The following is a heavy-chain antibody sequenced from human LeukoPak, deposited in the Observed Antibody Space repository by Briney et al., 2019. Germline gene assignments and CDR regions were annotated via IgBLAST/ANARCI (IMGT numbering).Heavy chain of an antibody. V-gene: IGHV3-21*01. Sequence: GGSLRLSCAASGFTFSRYSMNWVRQAPGKGLEWVSSIGSSSSYIYYADSVKGRFTISRDNAKNSLYLQMNSLRAEDTAVYYCARDFMIAAVFDYWGQGTLVTVSS. D-gene: IGHD6-13*01. J-gene: IGHJ4*02. CDR3: ARDFMIAAVFDY. CDR1: GFTFSRYS. CDR2: IGSSSSYI.